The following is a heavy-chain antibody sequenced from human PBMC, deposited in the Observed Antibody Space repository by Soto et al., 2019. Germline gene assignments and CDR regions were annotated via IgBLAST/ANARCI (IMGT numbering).Heavy chain of an antibody. CDR3: ASARYCSGGSCPLNFDY. CDR1: GGSISSYY. V-gene: IGHV4-59*08. J-gene: IGHJ4*02. Sequence: QVQLQESGPGLVKPSETLSLTCTVSGGSISSYYWSWIRQPPGKGLEWIGYIYYSGSTNYNPSLKSRVTLSVDTSKNHFSLKLSSVTAADTAVYYCASARYCSGGSCPLNFDYWGQGTLVTVSS. D-gene: IGHD2-15*01. CDR2: IYYSGST.